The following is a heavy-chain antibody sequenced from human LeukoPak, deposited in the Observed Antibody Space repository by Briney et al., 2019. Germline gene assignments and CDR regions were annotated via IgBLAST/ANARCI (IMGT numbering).Heavy chain of an antibody. Sequence: ASARVSCKASGYTFTGYYMHWVRQAPGQGLEWMGWINPNSGGTNYAQKVQGRVTMTRDTSISTAYMELSRLRSDDTAVYYWARLYGSSWYGGSYYYYYMDVWGKGTTVTISS. CDR2: INPNSGGT. V-gene: IGHV1-2*02. J-gene: IGHJ6*03. D-gene: IGHD6-13*01. CDR1: GYTFTGYY. CDR3: ARLYGSSWYGGSYYYYYMDV.